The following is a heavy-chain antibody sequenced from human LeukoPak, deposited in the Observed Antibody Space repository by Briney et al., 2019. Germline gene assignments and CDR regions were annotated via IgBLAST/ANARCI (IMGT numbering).Heavy chain of an antibody. J-gene: IGHJ4*02. V-gene: IGHV4-4*09. D-gene: IGHD6-6*01. CDR3: ANAGIAARPFDN. CDR2: IHASGPT. CDR1: GGSISTYY. Sequence: SETLSLTWTVSGGSISTYYWSWIRRPPGKGLEWIAYIHASGPTNYNPSLKSRITISVDTSKNQFSLKLSSVTAADTAVYYCANAGIAARPFDNWGQGTLVTVSS.